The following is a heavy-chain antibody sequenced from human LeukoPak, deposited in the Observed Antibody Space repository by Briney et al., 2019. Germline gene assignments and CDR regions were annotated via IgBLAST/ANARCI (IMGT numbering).Heavy chain of an antibody. CDR3: ARVRSYDPKRKVFDY. V-gene: IGHV3-74*01. CDR2: IYTDDSGT. D-gene: IGHD3-3*01. CDR1: GFTFSGYW. J-gene: IGHJ4*02. Sequence: GGSLRLSCVASGFTFSGYWMNWVRQAPGKGLMWVSRIYTDDSGTSYAASVKGRFTISRDNAKNTLYLQMASLRGDDTAVYYCARVRSYDPKRKVFDYWGQGTLVTVSS.